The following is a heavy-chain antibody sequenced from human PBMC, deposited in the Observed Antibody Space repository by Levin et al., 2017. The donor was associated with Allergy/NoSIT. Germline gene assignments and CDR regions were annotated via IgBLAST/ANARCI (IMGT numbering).Heavy chain of an antibody. V-gene: IGHV3-30-3*01. CDR2: ISYDGSNK. Sequence: GGSLRLSCAASGITFSTYAMHWVRQAPGKGLEWVAIISYDGSNKYYADSVKGRFTISRDNSKNTLYLQMNSLRAEDTAVYFCARDRGMDVWGQGTTVTVSS. J-gene: IGHJ6*02. CDR3: ARDRGMDV. CDR1: GITFSTYA.